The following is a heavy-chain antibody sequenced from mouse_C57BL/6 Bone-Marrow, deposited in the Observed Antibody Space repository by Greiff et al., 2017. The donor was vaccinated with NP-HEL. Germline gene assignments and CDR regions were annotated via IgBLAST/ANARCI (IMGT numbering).Heavy chain of an antibody. J-gene: IGHJ2*01. CDR2: IDPSDSYT. Sequence: QVQLQQPGAELVMPGASVKLSCKASGYTFTSYWMHWVKQRPGQGLEWIGEIDPSDSYTNYNQKFKGKSTLTVDKSSSTAYMQLSSLTSEDSAVYYCARSLYGSSNYGGQGTTLTVSS. D-gene: IGHD1-1*01. V-gene: IGHV1-69*01. CDR1: GYTFTSYW. CDR3: ARSLYGSSNY.